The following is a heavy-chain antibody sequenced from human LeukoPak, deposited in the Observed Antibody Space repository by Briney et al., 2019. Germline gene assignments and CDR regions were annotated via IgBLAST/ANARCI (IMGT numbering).Heavy chain of an antibody. Sequence: GASVTVSCTSSGYPFSNYDINWVRQATGQGLEWMGWMNPNSGNTDYAQKFQGRVTITRNTSISTAYMELSSLRSEDTAVYYCARGRATVTTHWVDPWGQGTLVTVSS. CDR1: GYPFSNYD. D-gene: IGHD4-11*01. CDR3: ARGRATVTTHWVDP. CDR2: MNPNSGNT. J-gene: IGHJ5*02. V-gene: IGHV1-8*03.